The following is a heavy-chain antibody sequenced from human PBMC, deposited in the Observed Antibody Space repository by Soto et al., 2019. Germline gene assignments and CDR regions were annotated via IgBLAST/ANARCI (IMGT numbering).Heavy chain of an antibody. V-gene: IGHV1-2*02. CDR2: INPNSGGT. Sequence: SVKVSCKASGYTFTGYYMHWVRQAPGQGLEWMGWINPNSGGTNYAQKFQGRVTMTRDTSISTAYMELSRLRSDDTAVYYCARGTDSSSWTPYYYYGMDVWGQGTTVTVSS. CDR3: ARGTDSSSWTPYYYYGMDV. CDR1: GYTFTGYY. D-gene: IGHD6-13*01. J-gene: IGHJ6*02.